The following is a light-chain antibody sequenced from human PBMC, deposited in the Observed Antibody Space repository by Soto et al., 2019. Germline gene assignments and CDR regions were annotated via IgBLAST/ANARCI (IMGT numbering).Light chain of an antibody. CDR2: GND. CDR3: QSYDSSLSVV. CDR1: SSNIGAGFD. Sequence: SVLTQPPSVSGAPGQRVTISCTGSSSNIGAGFDVHWYRQLPGTAPKLLVFGNDNRPSGVPDRFSGSKSGTSASLAITGLQAEDEADYYCQSYDSSLSVVFGGGTKLTVL. J-gene: IGLJ2*01. V-gene: IGLV1-40*01.